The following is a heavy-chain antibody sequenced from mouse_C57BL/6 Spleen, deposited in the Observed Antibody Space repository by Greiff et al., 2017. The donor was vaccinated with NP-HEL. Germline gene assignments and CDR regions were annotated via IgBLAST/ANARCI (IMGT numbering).Heavy chain of an antibody. CDR1: GYTFTSYW. D-gene: IGHD1-1*01. Sequence: QVQLQQPGAELVKPGASVKMSCKASGYTFTSYWITWVKQRPGQGLEWIGDIYPGSGSTNYNEKFKSKATLTVDTSSSTAYMQLSSLTSEDSAVYYCARARYYYGPCYFDYWGQGTTLTVSS. CDR2: IYPGSGST. J-gene: IGHJ2*01. V-gene: IGHV1-55*01. CDR3: ARARYYYGPCYFDY.